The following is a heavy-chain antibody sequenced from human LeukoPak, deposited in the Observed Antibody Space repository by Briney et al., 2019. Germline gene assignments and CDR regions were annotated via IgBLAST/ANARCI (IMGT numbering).Heavy chain of an antibody. Sequence: GGSLRLSCAASGFTFSSYSMNWVRQAPGKGLEWVSSISSSSSYIYYADSVKGRFTISRDNAKNSLCLQMNSLRAEDTAVYYCARDPDSSSWYYWFDPWGQGTLVTVSS. CDR1: GFTFSSYS. J-gene: IGHJ5*02. D-gene: IGHD6-13*01. CDR2: ISSSSSYI. CDR3: ARDPDSSSWYYWFDP. V-gene: IGHV3-21*01.